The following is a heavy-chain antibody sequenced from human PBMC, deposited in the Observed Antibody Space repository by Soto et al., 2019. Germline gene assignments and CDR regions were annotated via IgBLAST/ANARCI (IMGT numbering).Heavy chain of an antibody. J-gene: IGHJ2*01. D-gene: IGHD3-10*01. Sequence: QLVETGGGLIQPGTSLTLSCAASGFSVSRNYMTWVRQAPGKGLEWVSFVYSGGATFYADSVKGRFILSRDDSQNTMYLQMNNRRAEATAVYYCARVPGRLWGRGTLVNVAS. V-gene: IGHV3-53*02. CDR2: VYSGGAT. CDR3: ARVPGRL. CDR1: GFSVSRNY.